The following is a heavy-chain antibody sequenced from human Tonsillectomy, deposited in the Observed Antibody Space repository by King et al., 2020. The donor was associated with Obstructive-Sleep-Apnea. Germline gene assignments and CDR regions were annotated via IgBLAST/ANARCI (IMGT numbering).Heavy chain of an antibody. CDR2: INPSGGST. CDR3: ARDNEGLHRTIGDYPPGLYYYYGMDV. CDR1: GYTFTSYY. Sequence: VQLVESGAEVKKPGASVKVSCKASGYTFTSYYMHWVRQAPGQGLEWMGIINPSGGSTSYAQKFQGRVTMTRDTSTSTVYMELSSLRAEDTAGDYGARDNEGLHRTIGDYPPGLYYYYGMDVWGQGTTVTVSS. V-gene: IGHV1-46*01. D-gene: IGHD4-17*01. J-gene: IGHJ6*02.